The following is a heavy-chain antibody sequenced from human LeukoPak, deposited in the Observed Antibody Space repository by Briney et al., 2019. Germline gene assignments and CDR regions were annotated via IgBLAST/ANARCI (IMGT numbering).Heavy chain of an antibody. J-gene: IGHJ4*02. CDR2: INPSGAGT. V-gene: IGHV1-46*01. CDR1: GYTFTSYY. Sequence: ASVKVSCKASGYTFTSYYMHWVRQAPGQGLEWMGIINPSGAGTTYAQKFQGRVTMTSDTSISTAYMELSRLRSDDTAVYYCARAPLFDYWGQGTLVTVSS. CDR3: ARAPLFDY.